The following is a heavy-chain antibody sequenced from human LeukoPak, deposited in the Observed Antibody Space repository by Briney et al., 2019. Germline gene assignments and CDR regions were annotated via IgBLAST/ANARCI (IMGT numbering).Heavy chain of an antibody. CDR2: INPNSGGT. CDR1: GYTFTGYY. J-gene: IGHJ5*02. CDR3: ANLGGSVVGNLDP. Sequence: ASVKVSCKASGYTFTGYYMHWVRQAPGQGLEWMGWINPNSGGTNYAQKFQGWVTMTRDTSISTAYMELSRLRSDDTAVYYCANLGGSVVGNLDPWGQGTLVTVSS. V-gene: IGHV1-2*04. D-gene: IGHD2-2*01.